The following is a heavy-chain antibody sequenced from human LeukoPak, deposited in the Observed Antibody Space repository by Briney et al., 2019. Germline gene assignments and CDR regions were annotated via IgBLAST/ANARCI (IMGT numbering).Heavy chain of an antibody. CDR1: GYTFTGYY. J-gene: IGHJ4*02. CDR3: ARRGSSVGGSYYSFDY. V-gene: IGHV1-2*02. CDR2: INPNSGGT. Sequence: ASVKVSCKASGYTFTGYYMHWVRQAPGQGLEWMGLINPNSGGTNYAQKFQGRVTMTRDTSISTAYVELSRLRSDDTAVYYCARRGSSVGGSYYSFDYWGQGTLVTVSS. D-gene: IGHD1-26*01.